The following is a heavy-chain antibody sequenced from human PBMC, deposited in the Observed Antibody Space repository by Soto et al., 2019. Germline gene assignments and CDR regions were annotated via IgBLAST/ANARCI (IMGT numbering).Heavy chain of an antibody. Sequence: QITLKESGPTLVKPTQTLTLTCTFSGFSLNTNGVGVAWIRQPPGKALECLALIYWDDDKRYSPSLKTRLSIXXDTSNNQVVLTMTNMAPVDTATYHCARDYGDPPHYYFGLDVWGQGTTVTVSS. CDR2: IYWDDDK. V-gene: IGHV2-5*02. CDR3: ARDYGDPPHYYFGLDV. J-gene: IGHJ6*02. D-gene: IGHD4-17*01. CDR1: GFSLNTNGVG.